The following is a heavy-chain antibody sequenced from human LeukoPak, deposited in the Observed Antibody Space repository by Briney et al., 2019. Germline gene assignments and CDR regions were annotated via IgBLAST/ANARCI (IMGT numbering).Heavy chain of an antibody. CDR2: IYYGGSP. V-gene: IGHV4-39*01. CDR1: GGFHSRRGCY. Sequence: SETLSLTCTVTGGFHSRRGCYSRWIRQPPGKGLEWIGTIYYGGSPYYNPSLKSRVTISVDNSKNQFSLQMSSVTAADTAVYFCSRPRHNWNYYLDYWGHGLLVTVSS. D-gene: IGHD1-7*01. CDR3: SRPRHNWNYYLDY. J-gene: IGHJ4*01.